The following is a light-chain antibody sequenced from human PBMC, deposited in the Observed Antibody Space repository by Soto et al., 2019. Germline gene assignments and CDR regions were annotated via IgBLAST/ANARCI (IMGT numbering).Light chain of an antibody. V-gene: IGKV3-15*01. J-gene: IGKJ1*01. CDR1: QSVGTY. CDR3: QQYNDWPRT. Sequence: EIVMTQSPATLSVSPGERATLSCRASQSVGTYLAWYQQKPGQAPRIPIYGASTRAAGISPRFSGGGSGTEFTLTISSLQSEDFAVYHCQQYNDWPRTFGQGTKVGIK. CDR2: GAS.